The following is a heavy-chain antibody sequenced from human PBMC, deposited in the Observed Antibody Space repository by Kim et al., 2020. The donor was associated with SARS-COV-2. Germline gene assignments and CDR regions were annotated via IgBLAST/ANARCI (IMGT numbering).Heavy chain of an antibody. CDR2: ISGSGGST. J-gene: IGHJ4*02. D-gene: IGHD3-10*01. CDR3: AKDLWQKGSKREYYFDY. CDR1: GFTFSSYA. Sequence: GGSLRLSCAASGFTFSSYAMSWVRQAPGKGLEWVSAISGSGGSTYYADSVKGRFTISRDNSKNTLYLQMNSLRAEDTAVYYCAKDLWQKGSKREYYFDYWGQGTLVTVSS. V-gene: IGHV3-23*01.